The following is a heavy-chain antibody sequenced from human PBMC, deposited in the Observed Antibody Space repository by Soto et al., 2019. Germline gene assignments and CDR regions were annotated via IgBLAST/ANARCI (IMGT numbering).Heavy chain of an antibody. CDR2: INPSGGST. V-gene: IGHV1-46*03. J-gene: IGHJ4*02. CDR1: GYTFTSYY. D-gene: IGHD3-3*01. CDR3: ARPCRRGCFGLGY. Sequence: ASVTVSCQASGYTFTSYYMHWVRQAPGQGLEWMGIINPSGGSTSYAQKFQGRVTMTRDTSTSTVYMELSSLRSEDTAVYYCARPCRRGCFGLGYWGQGTLVTVSS.